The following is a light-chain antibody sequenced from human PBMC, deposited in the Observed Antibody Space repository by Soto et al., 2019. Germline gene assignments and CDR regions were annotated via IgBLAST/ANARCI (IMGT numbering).Light chain of an antibody. V-gene: IGKV1-39*01. Sequence: DIQMTQSPSSLSASVGDRVTITCRASQSISSYLNWYQQKPGKAPKLLIYAASSLQSGVPSRFSGSGSGTDFTLTISSLQPEDFPTYYCQQYNTYFRTFGEGTKVDIK. CDR3: QQYNTYFRT. CDR2: AAS. J-gene: IGKJ1*01. CDR1: QSISSY.